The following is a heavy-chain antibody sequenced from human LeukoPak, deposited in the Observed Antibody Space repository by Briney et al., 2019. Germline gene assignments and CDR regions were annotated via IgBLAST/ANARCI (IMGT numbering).Heavy chain of an antibody. Sequence: SETLSLTCAVSGGSISSGGYSWSWIRQPPGKGLEWIGYIYHSGSTYYNPSLKSRVTISVDRSKSQFSLKLSSVTAADTAVYYCARAGDYGDTNWFDPWGQGTLVTVSS. V-gene: IGHV4-30-2*01. CDR3: ARAGDYGDTNWFDP. CDR1: GGSISSGGYS. D-gene: IGHD4-17*01. CDR2: IYHSGST. J-gene: IGHJ5*02.